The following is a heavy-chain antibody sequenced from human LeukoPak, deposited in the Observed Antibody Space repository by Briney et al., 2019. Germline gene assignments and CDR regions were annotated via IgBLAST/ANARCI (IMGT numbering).Heavy chain of an antibody. CDR2: ISGSGGST. D-gene: IGHD3-16*01. CDR3: VKNFGITPYYFDH. V-gene: IGHV3-23*01. CDR1: RFTFSSYA. Sequence: PGGSLRLSCAASRFTFSSYAMSWVRQAPGKGLEWVSAISGSGGSTYYTDSVKGRFTISRDNSKNTLYLQMNSLRAEDTAVYYCVKNFGITPYYFDHWGQGTLVTVSS. J-gene: IGHJ4*02.